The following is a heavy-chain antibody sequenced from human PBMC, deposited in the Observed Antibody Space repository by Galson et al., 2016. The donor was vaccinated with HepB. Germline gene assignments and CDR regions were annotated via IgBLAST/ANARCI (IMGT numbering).Heavy chain of an antibody. D-gene: IGHD3-3*01. J-gene: IGHJ4*02. CDR3: AREKRKIRFLGWLFGPSLDY. V-gene: IGHV3-7*01. CDR1: GFTFSSHW. Sequence: SLRLSCAASGFTFSSHWMTWVRQAPGKGLEWVDNIKQDGSEKYSVDSVNGRFTISRDNAKNSLYLQMNSLRAEDTAVYYCAREKRKIRFLGWLFGPSLDYWGQGTLVTVSS. CDR2: IKQDGSEK.